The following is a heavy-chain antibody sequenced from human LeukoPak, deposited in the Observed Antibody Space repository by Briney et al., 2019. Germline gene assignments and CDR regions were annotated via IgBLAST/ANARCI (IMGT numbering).Heavy chain of an antibody. J-gene: IGHJ3*02. CDR1: GFTFSSYE. CDR2: ISSSGSTI. Sequence: GGSLRLSCAASGFTFSSYEMNWVRQAPGKGLEWVSYISSSGSTIYYADSVKGRFTISRDNAKNSLYLQMNSLRAEDTAVYYCARSTYYYIWGGAFDIWGQGTMVTVSS. V-gene: IGHV3-48*03. CDR3: ARSTYYYIWGGAFDI. D-gene: IGHD3-3*01.